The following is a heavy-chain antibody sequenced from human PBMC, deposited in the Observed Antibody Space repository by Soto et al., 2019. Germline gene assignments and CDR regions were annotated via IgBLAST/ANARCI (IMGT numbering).Heavy chain of an antibody. CDR1: DGSISSYY. CDR3: ARSPPQPIAPFGYNWFDP. V-gene: IGHV4-59*01. D-gene: IGHD6-13*01. Sequence: PSEPLSLPCTVADGSISSYYWSWIRQPPGKGLEWIGYIYYSGSTNYNPSLKSRVTISVDTSKNQFSLKLSSVTAADTAVYYCARSPPQPIAPFGYNWFDPWGQGTLVTVSS. CDR2: IYYSGST. J-gene: IGHJ5*02.